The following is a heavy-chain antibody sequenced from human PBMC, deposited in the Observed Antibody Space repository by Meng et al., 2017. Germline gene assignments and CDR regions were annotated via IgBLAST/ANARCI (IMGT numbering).Heavy chain of an antibody. CDR1: GYTFTSYA. J-gene: IGHJ4*02. CDR3: ARDLGAGVVTAINY. V-gene: IGHV1-3*01. D-gene: IGHD2-21*02. Sequence: QGQLVQSGAEGKKPGASVKVSWKASGYTFTSYAMHWVRQAPGQRLEWMGWINAGNGNTKYSQKFQGRVTITRDTSASTAYMELSSLRSEDTAVYYCARDLGAGVVTAINYWGQGTLVTVSS. CDR2: INAGNGNT.